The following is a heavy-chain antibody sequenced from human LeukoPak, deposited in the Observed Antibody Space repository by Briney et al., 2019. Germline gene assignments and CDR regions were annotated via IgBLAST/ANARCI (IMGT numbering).Heavy chain of an antibody. Sequence: GGSLRLSCAASGFTFDDYAMHWVRQAPGKGLEWVSGISWNSGSIGYADSVKGRFTISRDNAKSSLYLQMNSLRAEDTALYYCAKGPGGNERDKYNWFDPWGQGTLVTVSS. V-gene: IGHV3-9*01. CDR2: ISWNSGSI. J-gene: IGHJ5*02. CDR1: GFTFDDYA. CDR3: AKGPGGNERDKYNWFDP. D-gene: IGHD4-23*01.